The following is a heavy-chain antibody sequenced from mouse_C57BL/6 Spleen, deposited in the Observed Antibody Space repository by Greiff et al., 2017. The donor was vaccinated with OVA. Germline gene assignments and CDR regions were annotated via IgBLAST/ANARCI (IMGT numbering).Heavy chain of an antibody. V-gene: IGHV8-8*01. D-gene: IGHD2-1*01. CDR2: IWWDDDK. CDR1: GFSLSTFGMG. J-gene: IGHJ4*01. Sequence: QVTLKVSGPGILQPSQTLSLTCSFSGFSLSTFGMGVGWIRQPSGKGLEWLAHIWWDDDKYYNPALKSRLTISKDTSKNQVFLKIANVDTADTATYYCARMVYYGNSHYYAMDYWGQGTSVTVSS. CDR3: ARMVYYGNSHYYAMDY.